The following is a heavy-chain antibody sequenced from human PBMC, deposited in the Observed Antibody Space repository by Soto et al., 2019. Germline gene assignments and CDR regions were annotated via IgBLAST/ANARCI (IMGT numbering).Heavy chain of an antibody. D-gene: IGHD2-2*01. Sequence: GGSLRLSCAASGFTFNSYVMHWVRRAPGKGLEWVAVVSYDGSNRYYAASVKGRFAISRDNSKNTLYLQMNSLRAEDTAIYHCVRDRSSFYCSGSSCSIDPHFDFWGQGALVTVSS. V-gene: IGHV3-30*09. J-gene: IGHJ4*02. CDR3: VRDRSSFYCSGSSCSIDPHFDF. CDR1: GFTFNSYV. CDR2: VSYDGSNR.